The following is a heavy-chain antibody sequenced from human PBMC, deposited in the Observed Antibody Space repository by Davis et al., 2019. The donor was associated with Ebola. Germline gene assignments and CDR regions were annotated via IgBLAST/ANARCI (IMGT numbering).Heavy chain of an antibody. V-gene: IGHV3-48*04. CDR1: GFTFSSYS. CDR3: AKGYDILTGPFDY. CDR2: ISSSSSTI. Sequence: GGSLRLSCAASGFTFSSYSMNWVRQAPGKGLEWVSYISSSSSTIYYADSVKGRFTISRDNAKNSLYLQMNSLRAEDTALYYCAKGYDILTGPFDYWGQGTLVTVSS. J-gene: IGHJ4*02. D-gene: IGHD3-9*01.